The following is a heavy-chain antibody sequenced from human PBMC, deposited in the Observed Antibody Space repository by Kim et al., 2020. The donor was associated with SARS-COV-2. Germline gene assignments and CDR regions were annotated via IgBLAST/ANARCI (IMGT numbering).Heavy chain of an antibody. CDR3: ARLFTDDYSNYAEALGMDV. CDR1: GYNFTSYW. Sequence: GESLKISCKGSGYNFTSYWIGWVRQMPGKGLEWMGIIYPGDSDTRYSPSFQGQVTISADKSISTAYLQWSSLKASDTAMYYCARLFTDDYSNYAEALGMDVWGQRTTVTVSS. V-gene: IGHV5-51*01. D-gene: IGHD4-4*01. CDR2: IYPGDSDT. J-gene: IGHJ6*02.